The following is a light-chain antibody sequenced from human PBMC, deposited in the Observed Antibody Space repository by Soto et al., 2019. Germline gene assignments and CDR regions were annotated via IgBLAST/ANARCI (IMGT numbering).Light chain of an antibody. CDR1: QSVSSY. V-gene: IGKV3-15*01. CDR3: QQYYKWPLT. Sequence: IVMTQSPVTLSVSPGERATLSCRASQSVSSYLAWYQQKRGQAPRLLIYSASTRATGIPARFSGSGSGTEFILTISSLQSEDFAVYYCQQYYKWPLTFGGGTKVDIK. CDR2: SAS. J-gene: IGKJ4*01.